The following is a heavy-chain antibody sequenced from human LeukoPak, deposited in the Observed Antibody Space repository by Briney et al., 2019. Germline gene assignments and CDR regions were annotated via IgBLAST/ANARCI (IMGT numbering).Heavy chain of an antibody. V-gene: IGHV3-53*01. CDR1: GFTVSSNY. Sequence: PGGSLRLSCAASGFTVSSNYMSWVRQAPGKGLEWVSVIYSGGSTYYADSVKGRFTISRDNSKNTLYLQMNSLRAEDTAVYYCARDSPGYCSSTSCYADDAFDIWGQGTMVTVSS. CDR2: IYSGGST. J-gene: IGHJ3*02. CDR3: ARDSPGYCSSTSCYADDAFDI. D-gene: IGHD2-2*01.